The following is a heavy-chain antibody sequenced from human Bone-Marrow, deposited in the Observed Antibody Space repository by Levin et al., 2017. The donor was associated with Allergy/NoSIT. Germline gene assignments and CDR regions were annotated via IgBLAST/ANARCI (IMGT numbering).Heavy chain of an antibody. CDR3: VRSIRDPEEC. D-gene: IGHD2/OR15-2a*01. Sequence: GSLRLSCAASGFTFSRHVLHWVRQAPGKGLEWVAVISTDGGTKFYADSVKGRFTISRDNSENTLYLQMNSLRLEDTAVYYCVRSIRDPEECWGQGTLVTVSS. CDR1: GFTFSRHV. CDR2: ISTDGGTK. J-gene: IGHJ4*02. V-gene: IGHV3-30-3*01.